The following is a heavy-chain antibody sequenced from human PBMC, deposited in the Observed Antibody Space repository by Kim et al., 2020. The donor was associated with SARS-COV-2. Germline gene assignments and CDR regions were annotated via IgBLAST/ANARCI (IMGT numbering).Heavy chain of an antibody. V-gene: IGHV3-66*02. J-gene: IGHJ6*02. CDR1: GFTVSSNY. CDR2: IYSGGYT. Sequence: GGSLRLSCAVSGFTVSSNYMSWVRQAPGMGLEWVSVIYSGGYTFYADSVKGRFTISRDNSKNTLFLQMNSLRPEDTAVYYCARSGYYYDSNGNPLSNAYYGMGVWGQGTTVTVSS. CDR3: ARSGYYYDSNGNPLSNAYYGMGV. D-gene: IGHD3-22*01.